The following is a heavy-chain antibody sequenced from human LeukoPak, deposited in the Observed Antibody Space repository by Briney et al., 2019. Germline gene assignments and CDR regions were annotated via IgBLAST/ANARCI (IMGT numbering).Heavy chain of an antibody. D-gene: IGHD6-13*01. J-gene: IGHJ4*02. CDR3: AKDAAGTLGY. Sequence: QPGGSLRLSCAASGFTFSSYGMHWVRQAPGKGLEWVAVISYDGSNKYYADSVKGRFTISRDNSKNTLYLQTNSLRAEDTAVYYCAKDAAGTLGYWGQGTLVTVSS. CDR1: GFTFSSYG. CDR2: ISYDGSNK. V-gene: IGHV3-30*18.